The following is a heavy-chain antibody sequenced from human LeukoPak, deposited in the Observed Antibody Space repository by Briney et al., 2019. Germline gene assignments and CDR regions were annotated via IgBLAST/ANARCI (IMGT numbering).Heavy chain of an antibody. D-gene: IGHD3-22*01. CDR1: GFTFSSYS. CDR3: ARDEVYYYGSSGYRYTYFDY. Sequence: PGGSLRLSCAASGFTFSSYSMNWVRQAPGKGLEWVSYISSSSSTIYYADSVKGRFTISRDNAKNSLYLQMNSLRAEDTAVYYCARDEVYYYGSSGYRYTYFDYWGQGTLVTVSS. J-gene: IGHJ4*02. V-gene: IGHV3-48*01. CDR2: ISSSSSTI.